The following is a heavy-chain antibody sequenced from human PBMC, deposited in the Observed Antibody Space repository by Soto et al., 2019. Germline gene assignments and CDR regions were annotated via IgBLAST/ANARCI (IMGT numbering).Heavy chain of an antibody. V-gene: IGHV2-5*02. CDR3: AHRPAYSGGGSCYSGFDY. Sequence: QITLKESGPTLVKPTQTLTLTCTFSGFSLSTSGVGVGWIRQPPGKALEWLALIYWDADKRYSPSLKSRLTITKXPXAXQXXLTMTTTDPANTATYYRAHRPAYSGGGSCYSGFDYWAQGTLVTVSS. D-gene: IGHD2-15*01. J-gene: IGHJ4*02. CDR2: IYWDADK. CDR1: GFSLSTSGVG.